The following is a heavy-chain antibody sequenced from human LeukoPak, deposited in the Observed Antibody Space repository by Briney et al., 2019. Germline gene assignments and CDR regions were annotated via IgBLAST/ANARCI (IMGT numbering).Heavy chain of an antibody. CDR2: INPNSGGT. V-gene: IGHV1-2*04. J-gene: IGHJ3*02. CDR1: GYTFTSYG. CDR3: ARDIVATSGAFDI. Sequence: ASVKVSCKASGYTFTSYGISWVRQAPGQGLEWMGWINPNSGGTNYAQKFQGWVTMTRDTSISTAYMELSRLRSDDTAVYYCARDIVATSGAFDIWGQGTMVTVSS. D-gene: IGHD5-12*01.